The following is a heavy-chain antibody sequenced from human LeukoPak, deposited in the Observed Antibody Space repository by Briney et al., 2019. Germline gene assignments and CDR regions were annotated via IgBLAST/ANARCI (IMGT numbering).Heavy chain of an antibody. CDR3: AKDRGGSGSYPSY. Sequence: GGSLRLSCAASRFTFSSYAMSWVPQAPGEGLEWVSAISCRGGSTYYADSVKGRFTIPRDNSTNTLYLQMNSLRAEDTAVYYCAKDRGGSGSYPSYWGQGTLVTVSS. D-gene: IGHD3-10*01. CDR2: ISCRGGST. V-gene: IGHV3-23*01. CDR1: RFTFSSYA. J-gene: IGHJ4*02.